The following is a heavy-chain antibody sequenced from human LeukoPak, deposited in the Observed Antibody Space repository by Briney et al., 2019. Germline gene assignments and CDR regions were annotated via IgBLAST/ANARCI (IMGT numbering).Heavy chain of an antibody. V-gene: IGHV4-38-2*02. J-gene: IGHJ4*02. CDR2: IHRSGST. D-gene: IGHD1-26*01. CDR1: GYSISSDYY. CDR3: ARDVGATVHGY. Sequence: SETLSLTCTVSGYSISSDYYWSCIRQPPGQGLEWIGSIHRSGSTYYNPSLESRVTISVDTSKNQFSLMLSSVTAADTAVYYCARDVGATVHGYWGQGTLVTVSS.